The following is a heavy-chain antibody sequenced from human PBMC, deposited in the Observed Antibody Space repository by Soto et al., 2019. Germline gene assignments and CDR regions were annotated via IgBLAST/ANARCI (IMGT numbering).Heavy chain of an antibody. Sequence: ASVKVSCKASGYIFSANYIHWVRQAPGQGLEWLGWINPHSGATNYAQKFLGRVTMSADTSASTAYMDLARLSSDGTAMYYCTRASTVAGGSSKSLPTNYWGQGTLVTVSS. CDR2: INPHSGAT. V-gene: IGHV1-2*02. D-gene: IGHD6-19*01. CDR3: TRASTVAGGSSKSLPTNY. J-gene: IGHJ4*02. CDR1: GYIFSANY.